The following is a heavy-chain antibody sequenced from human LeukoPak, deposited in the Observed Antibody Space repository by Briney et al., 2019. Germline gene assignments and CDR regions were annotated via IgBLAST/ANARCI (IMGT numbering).Heavy chain of an antibody. D-gene: IGHD5/OR15-5a*01. J-gene: IGHJ5*02. CDR2: ISDTGSI. Sequence: SETLSLTCTVPTDSISDHYWGWIRQPPGKGLEWIAYISDTGSISYKPSLKSRVTISLKTSQNQFSLKVTSVNTSDTAVYYCARLAENNWFDPWGQGILVTVSS. CDR3: ARLAENNWFDP. CDR1: TDSISDHY. V-gene: IGHV4-59*11.